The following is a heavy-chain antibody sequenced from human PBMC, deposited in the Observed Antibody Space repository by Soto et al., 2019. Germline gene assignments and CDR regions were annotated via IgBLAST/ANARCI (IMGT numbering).Heavy chain of an antibody. CDR1: GFTFSSYA. J-gene: IGHJ4*02. Sequence: QVQLEESGGGVVQPGRSLRLSCAASGFTFSSYAMHWVRQAPGKGLEWVAIVSYDGVNKYYADSVKGRFTISRDNSKNTLYLQMNSLRDEDTAVYFCAKDQLLWSGFDYWGQGTVVTVSS. CDR2: VSYDGVNK. CDR3: AKDQLLWSGFDY. D-gene: IGHD3-10*01. V-gene: IGHV3-30*18.